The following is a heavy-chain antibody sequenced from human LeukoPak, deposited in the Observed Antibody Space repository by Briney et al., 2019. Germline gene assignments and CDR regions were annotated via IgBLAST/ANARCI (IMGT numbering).Heavy chain of an antibody. V-gene: IGHV3-9*01. J-gene: IGHJ4*02. CDR2: ISWNSGYI. D-gene: IGHD6-19*01. CDR3: AKVRGTYSSGYYFDS. Sequence: GGSLRLSCAASGFTFDAYAMHWVRQAPGKGLEWLSNISWNSGYIDYADSVKGRFTIPRDNAKNSLFLQMDSLRTEDTAFYYCAKVRGTYSSGYYFDSWGQGTLVTVSS. CDR1: GFTFDAYA.